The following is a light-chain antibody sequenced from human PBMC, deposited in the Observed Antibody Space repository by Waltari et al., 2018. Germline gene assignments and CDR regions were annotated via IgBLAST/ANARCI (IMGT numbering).Light chain of an antibody. J-gene: IGKJ2*01. CDR1: QSVTSGY. CDR3: QQYGSSPIYT. CDR2: AIT. V-gene: IGKV3-20*01. Sequence: DIVLTQSPGTVSLSPGESATLPCRASQSVTSGYLAWYQPKPGQAPRLLIYAITSRATGISGRFSGSGSATDFSLTISRLEPEDFAVYYCQQYGSSPIYTFGQGTKLEIK.